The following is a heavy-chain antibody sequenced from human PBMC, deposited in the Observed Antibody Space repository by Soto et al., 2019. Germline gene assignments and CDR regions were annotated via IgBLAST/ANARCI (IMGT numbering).Heavy chain of an antibody. D-gene: IGHD1-1*01. CDR2: INHSGST. CDR3: ARERTAYWYFDL. CDR1: GGSFSGYY. V-gene: IGHV4-34*01. Sequence: SETLSLTCAVYGGSFSGYYWSWIRQPPGKGLEWIGEINHSGSTNYNPSLKSRVTISVDTSKNQFSLKLSSVTAADTAVYYCARERTAYWYFDLWGRGTLVTVSS. J-gene: IGHJ2*01.